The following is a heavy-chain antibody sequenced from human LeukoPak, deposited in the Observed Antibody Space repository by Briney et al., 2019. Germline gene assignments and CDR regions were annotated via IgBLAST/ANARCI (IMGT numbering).Heavy chain of an antibody. CDR2: MNPNSGNT. Sequence: ASVKVSCKASGGTFSSYAISWVRQATGQGLEWMGWMNPNSGNTGYAQKFQGRVTMTRNTSISTAYMELSSLRSEDTAVYYCARGLAGDFDYWGQGTLVTVSS. J-gene: IGHJ4*02. CDR1: GGTFSSYA. CDR3: ARGLAGDFDY. V-gene: IGHV1-8*02.